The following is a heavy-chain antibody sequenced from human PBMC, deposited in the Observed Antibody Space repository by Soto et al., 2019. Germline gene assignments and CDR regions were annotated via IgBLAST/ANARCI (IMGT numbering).Heavy chain of an antibody. CDR2: ISSSSSTI. CDR1: GFTFSSYS. CDR3: ARVLGYSSGWYGYMDV. V-gene: IGHV3-48*01. Sequence: EVQLVESGGGLVQPGGSLRLSCAASGFTFSSYSMNWVRQAPGKGLEWVSYISSSSSTIYYADSVKGRFTISRDNAKNSLYLKMNSLRAEDTAVYYCARVLGYSSGWYGYMDVWGKGTTVTVSS. J-gene: IGHJ6*03. D-gene: IGHD6-19*01.